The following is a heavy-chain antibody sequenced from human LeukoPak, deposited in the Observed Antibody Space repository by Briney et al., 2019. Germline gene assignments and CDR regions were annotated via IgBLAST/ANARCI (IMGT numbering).Heavy chain of an antibody. J-gene: IGHJ4*02. V-gene: IGHV3-23*01. CDR1: RFTFSTYW. Sequence: GGSLRLSCAASRFTFSTYWMHWVRQAPGKGLEWVSAISGSGGSTYYADSVKGRFTISRDNSKNTLYLQMNSLRAEDTAVYYCAKGVGYCSGGSCQQFDYWGQGTLVTVSS. CDR2: ISGSGGST. D-gene: IGHD2-15*01. CDR3: AKGVGYCSGGSCQQFDY.